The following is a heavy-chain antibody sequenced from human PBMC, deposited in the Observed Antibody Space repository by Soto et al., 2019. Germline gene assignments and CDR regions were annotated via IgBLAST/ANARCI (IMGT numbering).Heavy chain of an antibody. Sequence: PSETLSLTCTVSGYSISSGSYLGWIRQPPWKGQEWIASIYHGGTTFYNQSLKSRVTVSVDKSNNQFSLKLRSVTAADTPVYYCAKAHVMVAAGSTFDYWGHGTLVTVSS. J-gene: IGHJ4*01. D-gene: IGHD6-19*01. CDR3: AKAHVMVAAGSTFDY. V-gene: IGHV4-38-2*02. CDR2: IYHGGTT. CDR1: GYSISSGSY.